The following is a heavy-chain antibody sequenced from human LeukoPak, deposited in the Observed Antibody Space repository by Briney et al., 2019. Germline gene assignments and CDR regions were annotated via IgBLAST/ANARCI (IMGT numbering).Heavy chain of an antibody. CDR2: IRYDGSNK. J-gene: IGHJ4*02. D-gene: IGHD4/OR15-4a*01. CDR3: AKDPSRLNTVIDY. CDR1: GFTFSSYG. Sequence: GGSLRLSCAASGFTFSSYGMHWVRQAPGKGLEWVTFIRYDGSNKYYADSVKGRFTISRDNSKNTLYLQMNSLRAEDTAVYYCAKDPSRLNTVIDYWGQGTLLTVSS. V-gene: IGHV3-30*02.